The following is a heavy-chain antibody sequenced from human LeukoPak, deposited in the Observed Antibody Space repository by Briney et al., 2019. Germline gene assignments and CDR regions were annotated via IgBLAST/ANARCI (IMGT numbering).Heavy chain of an antibody. D-gene: IGHD6-6*01. J-gene: IGHJ4*02. CDR3: AREFSGTSIAARVFDS. CDR2: IHTSGST. Sequence: SETLSLTCTVSGGSITSYYWTYIRQPAGKGLEWIGRIHTSGSTNYNPSLKSRVTMSVDTSKNHFSLNLSSVTAADTAMYYCAREFSGTSIAARVFDSWGQGTLVTVSS. V-gene: IGHV4-4*07. CDR1: GGSITSYY.